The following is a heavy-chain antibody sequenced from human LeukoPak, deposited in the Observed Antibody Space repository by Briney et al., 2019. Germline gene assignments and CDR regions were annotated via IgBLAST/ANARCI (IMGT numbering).Heavy chain of an antibody. CDR1: GYTFTNYD. J-gene: IGHJ3*02. Sequence: ASVNVSCKTSGYTFTNYDISWVRQTPGQGLEWMGWISAYNGNTNYAQKFQGRVTITTDISTSTAYMELRSLRSDDTAVYYCARVGYTYGHRDAFDIWGQGTTVTVSS. CDR3: ARVGYTYGHRDAFDI. D-gene: IGHD3-10*01. CDR2: ISAYNGNT. V-gene: IGHV1-18*01.